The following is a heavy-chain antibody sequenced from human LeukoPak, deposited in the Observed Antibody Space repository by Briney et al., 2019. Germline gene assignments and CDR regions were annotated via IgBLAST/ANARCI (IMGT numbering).Heavy chain of an antibody. J-gene: IGHJ4*02. Sequence: PSETLSLTCTVSGGSISSSSYYWGWIRQPPGKGLEWIGSIYYSGSTYYNPSLKSRVTISVDTSKNRFSLKLSSVTAADTAVYYCARKIYDYVWGSCSGFDYWGQGTLLTVSS. CDR2: IYYSGST. CDR3: ARKIYDYVWGSCSGFDY. D-gene: IGHD3-16*01. V-gene: IGHV4-39*01. CDR1: GGSISSSSYY.